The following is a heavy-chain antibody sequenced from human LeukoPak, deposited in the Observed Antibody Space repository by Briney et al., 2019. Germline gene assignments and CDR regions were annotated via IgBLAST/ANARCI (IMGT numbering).Heavy chain of an antibody. CDR2: ISAYNGNT. V-gene: IGHV1-18*01. CDR3: ARDRWSSSSSEGVFDI. J-gene: IGHJ3*02. D-gene: IGHD6-6*01. CDR1: GYTFTNYA. Sequence: GASVKVSCKASGYTFTNYAISWVRQAPGQGLEWMGWISAYNGNTYFAQKFQGRVTMTTDTFTTTAYMELRSLRSDDTAVYYCARDRWSSSSSEGVFDIWGQGTMVTVFS.